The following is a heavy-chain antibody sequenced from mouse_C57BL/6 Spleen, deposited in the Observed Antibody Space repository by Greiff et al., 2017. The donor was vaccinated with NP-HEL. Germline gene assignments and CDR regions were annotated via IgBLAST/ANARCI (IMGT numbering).Heavy chain of an antibody. CDR2: IYPGSGST. J-gene: IGHJ4*01. D-gene: IGHD2-1*01. Sequence: QVQLQQSGAELVKPGASVKMSCKASGYTFTSYWITWVKQRPGQGLEWIGDIYPGSGSTNYNEKFKSKATLTVDTSSSTAYMQLSSLTSEDSAVYYCARRVPIYYGNYGGMDYWGQGTSVTVSS. CDR1: GYTFTSYW. CDR3: ARRVPIYYGNYGGMDY. V-gene: IGHV1-55*01.